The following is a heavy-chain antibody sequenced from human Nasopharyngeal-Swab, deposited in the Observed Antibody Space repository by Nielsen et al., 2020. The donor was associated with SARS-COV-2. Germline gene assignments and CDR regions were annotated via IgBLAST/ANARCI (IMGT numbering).Heavy chain of an antibody. Sequence: SQTLSLTCAIPGDRLPSHSPALNWLRPSPSRGLEWLGRTYYRSKWYNDYAVSVKSRITINPDTSKNQFSLQLNSVTPEDTAVYYCARDEQWLVFDYWGQGTLVTVSS. CDR1: GDRLPSHSPA. D-gene: IGHD6-19*01. V-gene: IGHV6-1*01. CDR3: ARDEQWLVFDY. J-gene: IGHJ4*02. CDR2: TYYRSKWYN.